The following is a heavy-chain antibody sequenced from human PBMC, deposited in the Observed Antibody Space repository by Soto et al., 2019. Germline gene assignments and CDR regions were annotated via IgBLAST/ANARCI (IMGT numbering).Heavy chain of an antibody. CDR3: ARASSSRVIRYYYYMDV. Sequence: GGSLRLSCAASGFTFSSYSMNWVRQAPGKGLEWVSYISSSSSTIYYADSVKGRFTISRDNAKNSLYLQMNSLRAEDTAVYYCARASSSRVIRYYYYMDVWGKGTTVTVSS. V-gene: IGHV3-48*01. D-gene: IGHD6-6*01. CDR1: GFTFSSYS. CDR2: ISSSSSTI. J-gene: IGHJ6*03.